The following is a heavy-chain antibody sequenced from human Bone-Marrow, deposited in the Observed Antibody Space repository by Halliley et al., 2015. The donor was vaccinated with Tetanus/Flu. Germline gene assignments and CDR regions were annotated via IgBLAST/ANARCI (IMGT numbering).Heavy chain of an antibody. D-gene: IGHD2-8*01. CDR1: GLTVSTYE. J-gene: IGHJ3*01. Sequence: SLRLSCVASGLTVSTYEMNWFRQAPGKGLGWVSYISISGSIIYYADSVKGRFTISRDSAENSLYLQMNSLRAEDTAVYYCARDDGSYGVSASDLWGQGTMVTVSS. CDR2: ISISGSII. V-gene: IGHV3-48*03. CDR3: ARDDGSYGVSASDL.